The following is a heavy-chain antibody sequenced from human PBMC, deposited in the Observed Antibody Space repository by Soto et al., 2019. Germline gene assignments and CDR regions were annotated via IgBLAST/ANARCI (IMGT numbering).Heavy chain of an antibody. Sequence: HLQLQESVPGLVKPSETLSITRTVSGGSINTNTYFWGWIRQPPGKGLEWIGSVYYSGTTYSNPSLQSRLTISVDTSKNQFSLTLSSVTAADTAVYFCAGGYPADWSFDLWGRGSLVTVSS. CDR3: AGGYPADWSFDL. J-gene: IGHJ2*01. CDR2: VYYSGTT. D-gene: IGHD3-22*01. V-gene: IGHV4-39*01. CDR1: GGSINTNTYF.